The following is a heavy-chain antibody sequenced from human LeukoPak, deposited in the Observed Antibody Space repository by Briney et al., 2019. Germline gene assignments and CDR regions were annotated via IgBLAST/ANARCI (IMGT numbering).Heavy chain of an antibody. J-gene: IGHJ4*02. V-gene: IGHV1-2*02. Sequence: ASPKVSSKPSVYTFTGYYMHWGRHTPGQRLERMGWINPNSGGTNYAQKFQGRVTMARYTSISTAYMELSRLRSDDPAVYYCRTDRYGDYGDYIEYWGQGTLVTVSS. CDR3: RTDRYGDYGDYIEY. D-gene: IGHD4-17*01. CDR1: VYTFTGYY. CDR2: INPNSGGT.